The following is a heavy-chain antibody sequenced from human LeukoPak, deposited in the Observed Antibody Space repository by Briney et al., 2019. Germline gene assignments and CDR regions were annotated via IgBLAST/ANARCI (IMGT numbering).Heavy chain of an antibody. V-gene: IGHV5-51*01. Sequence: GESLKISCKGSGYSFTSYWIGWVRQMPGKGLEWMGIIYPGDSDTRYSPSFQGQVTISADKSIRTAYLQWSSLKASDTAMYYCARQLGGRAMTPPGYYYYYYMDVWGKGTTVTVSS. CDR1: GYSFTSYW. CDR2: IYPGDSDT. D-gene: IGHD3-16*01. J-gene: IGHJ6*03. CDR3: ARQLGGRAMTPPGYYYYYYMDV.